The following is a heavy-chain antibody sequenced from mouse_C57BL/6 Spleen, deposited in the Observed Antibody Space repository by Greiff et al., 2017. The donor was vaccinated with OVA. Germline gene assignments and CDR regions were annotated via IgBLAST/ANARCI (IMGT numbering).Heavy chain of an antibody. CDR2: ISSGSSTI. V-gene: IGHV5-17*01. J-gene: IGHJ4*01. CDR3: ARLDDYDGDYYAMDY. CDR1: GFTFSDYG. Sequence: EVQRVESGGGLVKPGGSLKLSCAASGFTFSDYGMHWVRQAPEKGLEWVAYISSGSSTIYYADTVKGRFTISRDNAKNTLVLQMTSLRSEDTAMYYCARLDDYDGDYYAMDYWGQGTSVTVSS. D-gene: IGHD2-4*01.